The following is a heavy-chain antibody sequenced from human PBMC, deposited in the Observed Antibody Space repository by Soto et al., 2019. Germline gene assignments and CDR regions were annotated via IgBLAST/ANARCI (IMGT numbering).Heavy chain of an antibody. D-gene: IGHD6-13*01. CDR3: ARSPRSSPYFDY. J-gene: IGHJ4*01. CDR2: IYPGDHET. V-gene: IGHV5-51*01. CDR1: GYTFSNFW. Sequence: GESLKISCLCSGYTFSNFWIAWVRHLPGKGLEWMGIIYPGDHETRYSPSFHGKVTISADKSINTAYLQWSSLEASDSAFYYCARSPRSSPYFDYWGQEPWSPSP.